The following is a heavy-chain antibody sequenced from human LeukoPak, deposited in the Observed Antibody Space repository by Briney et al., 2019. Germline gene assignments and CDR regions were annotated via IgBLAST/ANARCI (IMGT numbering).Heavy chain of an antibody. D-gene: IGHD3-16*01. J-gene: IGHJ4*02. CDR2: IDPSDSFN. Sequence: GAALRISCQGAGCGFTSYWISWGRRMPGKGGEWMGRIDPSDSFNNYRPSLQGHVTISVDKSISTAYLQWSSLKASDTAMYYCARWGVKVSFDYWGQGTLVTVSS. V-gene: IGHV5-10-1*01. CDR1: GCGFTSYW. CDR3: ARWGVKVSFDY.